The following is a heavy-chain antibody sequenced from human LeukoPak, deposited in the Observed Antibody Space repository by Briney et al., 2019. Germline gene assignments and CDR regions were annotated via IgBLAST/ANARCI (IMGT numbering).Heavy chain of an antibody. Sequence: PSETLSLTCTVSGYSISSGYYWGLIRQPPRKGLEWIGSIYHSGSTYYNPSLKSRVTISVDTSKNQFSLKLSSVTAADTAVYYCARGKTMTTVTYNWFDPWGQGTLVTVSS. CDR1: GYSISSGYY. J-gene: IGHJ5*02. CDR2: IYHSGST. D-gene: IGHD4-17*01. V-gene: IGHV4-38-2*02. CDR3: ARGKTMTTVTYNWFDP.